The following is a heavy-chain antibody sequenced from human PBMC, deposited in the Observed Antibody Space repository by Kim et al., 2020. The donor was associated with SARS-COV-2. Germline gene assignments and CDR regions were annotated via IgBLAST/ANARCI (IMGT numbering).Heavy chain of an antibody. Sequence: SETLSLTCTVSGGSISSSSDYWGWIRQPPGKGLEWIGSVYYSGSTYYNPYLKSRVSISVDTSKNEFSLNLSSVTATDTAVYYCADSSGWYSPVDYWGQGTLVTVSS. CDR3: ADSSGWYSPVDY. V-gene: IGHV4-39*01. CDR2: VYYSGST. D-gene: IGHD6-19*01. J-gene: IGHJ4*02. CDR1: GGSISSSSDY.